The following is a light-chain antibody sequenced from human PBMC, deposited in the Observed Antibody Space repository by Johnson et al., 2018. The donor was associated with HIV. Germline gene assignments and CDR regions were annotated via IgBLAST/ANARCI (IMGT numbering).Light chain of an antibody. Sequence: QSVLTQPPSASGTSGQRVTISCSGSISNIGSNTVNWYRRLPGTAPKLLIYKNNQRPSGVPDRFSGSKSGTSASLALRGLRAEDEADYRCAAWDDKLNGTYVFGTGTEVTVL. CDR1: ISNIGSNT. J-gene: IGLJ1*01. V-gene: IGLV1-44*01. CDR3: AAWDDKLNGTYV. CDR2: KNN.